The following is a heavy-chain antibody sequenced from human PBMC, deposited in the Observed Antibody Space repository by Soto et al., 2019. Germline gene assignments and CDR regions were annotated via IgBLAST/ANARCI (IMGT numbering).Heavy chain of an antibody. CDR2: IWYDGSNK. J-gene: IGHJ2*01. V-gene: IGHV3-33*01. D-gene: IGHD3-3*01. CDR3: ARDGEVNYDFWSGYYWYFDL. CDR1: GFTFSSYG. Sequence: GGSLRLSCAASGFTFSSYGMHWVRQAPGKGLELVAVIWYDGSNKYYADSVKGRFTISRDNSKNTLYLQMNSLRAEDTAVYYCARDGEVNYDFWSGYYWYFDLWGRGTLVTVSS.